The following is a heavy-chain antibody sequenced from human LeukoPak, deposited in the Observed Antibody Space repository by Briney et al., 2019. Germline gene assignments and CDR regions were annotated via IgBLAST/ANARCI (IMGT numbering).Heavy chain of an antibody. CDR2: ISSSSSII. J-gene: IGHJ6*03. CDR1: GFAFSSYS. CDR3: ARDQEVLYSSSWYYYYYMDV. V-gene: IGHV3-48*04. Sequence: GGSLRLSCAVSGFAFSSYSMNWVRQAPGKGLEWVSYISSSSSIIYYADSVKGRFTISRDNAKNSLYLQMNSLRAEDTAVYYCARDQEVLYSSSWYYYYYMDVWGKGTTVTVSS. D-gene: IGHD6-13*01.